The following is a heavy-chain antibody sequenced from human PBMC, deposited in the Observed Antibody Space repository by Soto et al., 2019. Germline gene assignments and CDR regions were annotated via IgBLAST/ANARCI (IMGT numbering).Heavy chain of an antibody. J-gene: IGHJ3*02. CDR3: ARAPRSRGYGRAFAI. CDR2: IYYSGST. D-gene: IGHD5-12*01. V-gene: IGHV4-39*01. Sequence: QLQLQESGPGLVKPSETLSLTCTVSGGSISSGSYYWGWIRQPPGKGLEWIGSIYYSGSTYYNPSLKSRVTISVDTSKNQFSLKLSSVTAADTAVYYCARAPRSRGYGRAFAIWGQGTMVTVSS. CDR1: GGSISSGSYY.